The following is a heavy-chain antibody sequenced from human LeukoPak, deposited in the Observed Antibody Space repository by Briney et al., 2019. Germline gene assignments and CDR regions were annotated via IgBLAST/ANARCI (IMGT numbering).Heavy chain of an antibody. CDR2: IKQDGSAK. CDR3: AKVPSGHYFDY. V-gene: IGHV3-7*01. CDR1: GFTFSSYW. Sequence: TGGSMRLSCVVSGFTFSSYWMTWVRQAPGKGLEWVASIKQDGSAKYYVDSVGGRFTISRDDAKNSLYLQMNSLRAEDTAMYYCAKVPSGHYFDYWGQGTLVTVSS. D-gene: IGHD1-26*01. J-gene: IGHJ4*02.